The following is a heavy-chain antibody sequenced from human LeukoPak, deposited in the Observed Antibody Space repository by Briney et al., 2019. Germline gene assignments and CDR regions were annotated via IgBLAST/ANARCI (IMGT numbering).Heavy chain of an antibody. Sequence: SETLSLTCTVSGGSISSSSYYWGWIRQPPGKGLEWIGSIYYSGSTYYNPSLKSRVTISVDTSKNQFSLKLSSVTAADTAVYYCARRDYYDSTGYYNYWGQGTLVTVSS. D-gene: IGHD3-22*01. V-gene: IGHV4-39*07. CDR1: GGSISSSSYY. J-gene: IGHJ4*02. CDR2: IYYSGST. CDR3: ARRDYYDSTGYYNY.